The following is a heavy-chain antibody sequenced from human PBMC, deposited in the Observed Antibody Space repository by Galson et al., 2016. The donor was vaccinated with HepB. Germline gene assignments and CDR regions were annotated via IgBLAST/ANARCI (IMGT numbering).Heavy chain of an antibody. D-gene: IGHD1-26*01. CDR1: GDSISSTSYY. Sequence: TLSLTCTVSGDSISSTSYYWSWIRQPAGKGLEWIGRMSTSGTTNYNPSLKSRVIISVDTSKNQFSLNLNSVTAADTAVYYCARDPPGIGNYFDYRGQGTLVSVSS. J-gene: IGHJ4*02. CDR2: MSTSGTT. V-gene: IGHV4-61*02. CDR3: ARDPPGIGNYFDY.